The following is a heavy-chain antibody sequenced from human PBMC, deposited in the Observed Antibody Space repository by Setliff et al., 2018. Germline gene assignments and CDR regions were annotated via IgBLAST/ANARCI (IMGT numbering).Heavy chain of an antibody. V-gene: IGHV3-74*01. Sequence: GGSLRLSCAASGFTFSSYWMHWVRQAPGKGLVWVSRINSDGSSTSYADSVKGRFTISRDNSKNTVFLQVNSLRAEDSAVYYCAQAAGQQWLPYYWGQGTLVTVSS. D-gene: IGHD6-19*01. CDR1: GFTFSSYW. CDR2: INSDGSST. J-gene: IGHJ4*02. CDR3: AQAAGQQWLPYY.